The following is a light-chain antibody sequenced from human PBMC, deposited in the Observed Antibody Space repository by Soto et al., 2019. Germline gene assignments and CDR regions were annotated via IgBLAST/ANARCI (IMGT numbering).Light chain of an antibody. Sequence: QSALTQPRSVSGSPGQSVTISCTGTSSDVGGYQFVFWYQQYPGKAPKVMIYEVTKRPSGVPDRFSGSKSGNTASLTVSGLQADDEADYYCASHAGSSHAWVFGGGTKLTVL. CDR1: SSDVGGYQF. CDR2: EVT. CDR3: ASHAGSSHAWV. J-gene: IGLJ3*02. V-gene: IGLV2-11*01.